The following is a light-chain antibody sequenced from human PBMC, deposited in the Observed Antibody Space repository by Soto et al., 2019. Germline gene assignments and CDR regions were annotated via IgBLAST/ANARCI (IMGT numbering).Light chain of an antibody. J-gene: IGKJ1*01. CDR2: GAS. CDR1: QSVSNNY. V-gene: IGKV3-20*01. Sequence: EIVLTHSPGTLSLSPGERATLSSSASQSVSNNYLAWYQQKPGQAPRLLIYGASNRATGIPARFSGSGSGTEFTLTISRLEPEDFAVYYCQQYGSSPRTFGQGTKVDIK. CDR3: QQYGSSPRT.